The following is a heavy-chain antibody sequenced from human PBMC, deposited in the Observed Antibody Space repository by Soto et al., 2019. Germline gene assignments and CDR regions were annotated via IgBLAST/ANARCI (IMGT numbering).Heavy chain of an antibody. CDR3: ASANWGSGTDAFDI. D-gene: IGHD7-27*01. CDR2: ISYDGSNK. Sequence: GGSLRLSCAASGFTFSSYGMHWVRQAPGKGLEWVAVISYDGSNKYYADSVKGRFTISRDNSKNTLYLQMNSLRAEDTAVYYCASANWGSGTDAFDIWGQGTMVTVS. V-gene: IGHV3-30*03. J-gene: IGHJ3*02. CDR1: GFTFSSYG.